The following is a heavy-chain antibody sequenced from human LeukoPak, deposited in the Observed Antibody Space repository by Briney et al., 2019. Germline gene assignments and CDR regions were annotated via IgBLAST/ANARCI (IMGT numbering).Heavy chain of an antibody. CDR1: GGSISSYF. J-gene: IGHJ3*02. Sequence: PSETLSLTCTVSGGSISSYFWSWIRQPPGKGLEWIGYVYYSGSTNYNPSLKSRVTISVDTSKKQFSLMLSSATAADTAVYYCARVLDLSKRGLDAFDIWGQGTMVTVSS. CDR3: ARVLDLSKRGLDAFDI. CDR2: VYYSGST. V-gene: IGHV4-59*01. D-gene: IGHD3-16*01.